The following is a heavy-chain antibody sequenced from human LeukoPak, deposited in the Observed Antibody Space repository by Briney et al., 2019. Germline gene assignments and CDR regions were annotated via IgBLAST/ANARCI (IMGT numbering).Heavy chain of an antibody. Sequence: ASVKVSCKASGYTFTSYDINWVRQATGQGLEWMGWMNPNSGNTGYAQKFQGRVTITRNTSISTAYMELSSLRSEDTAVYYCAKWDPLAGLRLGEFFLGYFDYWGQGTLVTVSS. J-gene: IGHJ4*02. CDR1: GYTFTSYD. D-gene: IGHD3-16*01. V-gene: IGHV1-8*03. CDR2: MNPNSGNT. CDR3: AKWDPLAGLRLGEFFLGYFDY.